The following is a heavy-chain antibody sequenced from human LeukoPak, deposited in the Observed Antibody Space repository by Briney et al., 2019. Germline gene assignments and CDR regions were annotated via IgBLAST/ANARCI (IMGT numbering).Heavy chain of an antibody. CDR3: AREGPEYQLLYYFDY. Sequence: GGSLRLSCAASGFTFSSYSMNWVRQAPGKGLEWVSYISSSSSTIYYADSVKGRFTISRDNAKNSLYLQMNSLRAEDTAVYYCAREGPEYQLLYYFDYWGQGTLVTVSS. V-gene: IGHV3-48*04. J-gene: IGHJ4*02. CDR1: GFTFSSYS. D-gene: IGHD2-2*01. CDR2: ISSSSSTI.